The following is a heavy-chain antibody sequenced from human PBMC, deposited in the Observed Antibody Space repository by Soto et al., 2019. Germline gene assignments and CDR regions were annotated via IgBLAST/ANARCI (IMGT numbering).Heavy chain of an antibody. J-gene: IGHJ5*02. V-gene: IGHV4-31*03. D-gene: IGHD1-7*01. CDR2: IYYSGST. CDR1: GGSISSGGYY. CDR3: ARRDNWNYRFDP. Sequence: PSETLSLTCTVSGGSISSGGYYWSWIRQHPGKGLEWIGYIYYSGSTYYNPSLKSRVTISVDTSKNQFSLKLSSVTAADTAVYYCARRDNWNYRFDPWRQGHLITVSS.